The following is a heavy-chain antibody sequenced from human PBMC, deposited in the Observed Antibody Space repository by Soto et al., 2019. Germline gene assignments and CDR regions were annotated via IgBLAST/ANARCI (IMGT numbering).Heavy chain of an antibody. Sequence: SETLSLTCTVSGGSISSYYWSWIRQPPGKGLEWIGYIYYSGSTNYNPSLKSRVTISVDTSKNQFSLKLSSVTAADTAVYYCARGPPRGLGSSGQSGFDPWGHGTLVTVSS. CDR1: GGSISSYY. CDR3: ARGPPRGLGSSGQSGFDP. D-gene: IGHD6-19*01. V-gene: IGHV4-59*01. J-gene: IGHJ5*02. CDR2: IYYSGST.